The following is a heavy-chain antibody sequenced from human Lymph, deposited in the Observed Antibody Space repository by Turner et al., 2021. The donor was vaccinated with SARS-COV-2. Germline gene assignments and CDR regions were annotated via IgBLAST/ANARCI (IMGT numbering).Heavy chain of an antibody. CDR1: GFTFDEYA. CDR3: AKGRRFGMDV. Sequence: EVQLVESGGGLVQPGRSLRLSCAASGFTFDEYAMHGVRQAPGKGLEWVSGISWNSGSIGYADSVKGRFTISRDNAKNSLYLQMNSLRAEDTALYYCAKGRRFGMDVWGQGTTVTVSS. CDR2: ISWNSGSI. J-gene: IGHJ6*02. V-gene: IGHV3-9*01.